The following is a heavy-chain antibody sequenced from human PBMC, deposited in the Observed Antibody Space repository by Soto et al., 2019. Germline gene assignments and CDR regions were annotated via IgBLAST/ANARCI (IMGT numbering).Heavy chain of an antibody. CDR3: AREGDHPGYDYGLDY. J-gene: IGHJ4*02. CDR1: GYNFTDFA. Sequence: QVQLVQSGAEVMKPGASVKVSCQASGYNFTDFAIHWVRQAPGQGLEWMGWILGGTGNTKYSQKFQGRFTITRDTSTTTAYMELSSLTSGDTALYFCAREGDHPGYDYGLDYWGQGILVTVSS. V-gene: IGHV1-3*01. CDR2: ILGGTGNT. D-gene: IGHD5-12*01.